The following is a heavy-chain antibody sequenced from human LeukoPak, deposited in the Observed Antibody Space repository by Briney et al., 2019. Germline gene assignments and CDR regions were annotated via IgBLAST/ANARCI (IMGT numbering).Heavy chain of an antibody. CDR1: GGSFSGYY. CDR3: AAQGRLEWELLPAHFGY. J-gene: IGHJ4*02. D-gene: IGHD1-26*01. V-gene: IGHV4-34*01. Sequence: PSETLSLTCAVYGGSFSGYYWIWIRKPPGKGLEWIVSINHSGSTYYSPSLSSRDTISVDTSKNQFSLKLSYMTAADTAVYYCAAQGRLEWELLPAHFGYWGQGTLLTVSS. CDR2: INHSGST.